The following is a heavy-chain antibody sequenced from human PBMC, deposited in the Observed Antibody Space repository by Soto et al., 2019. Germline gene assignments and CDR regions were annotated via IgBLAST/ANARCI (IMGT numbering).Heavy chain of an antibody. V-gene: IGHV4-31*03. CDR3: ARDDSGITGTGSEFSWFDP. Sequence: PSETLSLTCTVSGGSISSGGYYWSWIRQHPGKGLEWIGYIYYSGSTYYNPSLKSRVTISVDTSKNQFSLKLSSVTAADTAVYYCARDDSGITGTGSEFSWFDPWGRGTLVTVSS. J-gene: IGHJ5*02. D-gene: IGHD1-20*01. CDR2: IYYSGST. CDR1: GGSISSGGYY.